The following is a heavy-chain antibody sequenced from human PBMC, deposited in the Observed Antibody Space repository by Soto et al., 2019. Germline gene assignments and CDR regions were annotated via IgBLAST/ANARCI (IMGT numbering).Heavy chain of an antibody. CDR2: IYHSGSA. CDR3: GRASGYIDY. CDR1: GGSISSGGYS. J-gene: IGHJ4*02. Sequence: LQLQESGSGLVKPSQTLSLTCGVSGGSISSGGYSWSWIRQPPGKGLEWIGYIYHSGSAYYNPSLKIRLTMSVAMSKNQVSLKLSSVTAADTAVYYCGRASGYIDYWCQGTLVTVSS. D-gene: IGHD3-22*01. V-gene: IGHV4-30-2*01.